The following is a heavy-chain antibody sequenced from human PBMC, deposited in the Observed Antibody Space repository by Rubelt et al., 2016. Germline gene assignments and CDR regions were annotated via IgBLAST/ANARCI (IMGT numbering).Heavy chain of an antibody. CDR3: ARSPRYDFEDNWFDP. J-gene: IGHJ5*02. D-gene: IGHD3-3*01. V-gene: IGHV1-46*01. CDR1: GYTFTSYY. CDR2: INPSGGST. Sequence: QVQLVQSGAEVKKPGASVKVSCKASGYTFTSYYMHWVRQAPGQGLEWMGIINPSGGSTSYEQKFHGMVTMTRDTSTSTVYMELSSLRSEDTAVYYCARSPRYDFEDNWFDPWGQGTLVTVSS.